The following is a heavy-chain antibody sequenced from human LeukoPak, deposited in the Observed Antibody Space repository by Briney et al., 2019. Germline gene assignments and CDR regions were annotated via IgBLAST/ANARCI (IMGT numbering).Heavy chain of an antibody. V-gene: IGHV3-33*01. J-gene: IGHJ4*02. D-gene: IGHD6-19*01. CDR3: AREGQQWLLLDY. CDR2: IWYDGSNK. CDR1: GFTFSSYG. Sequence: GGSLRLSCAASGFTFSSYGMHWVRQAPGKGLEWVAVIWYDGSNKYYADSVKGRFTISRDNSKNTLYLQMNSLRAEDTAAYYCAREGQQWLLLDYWGQGTLVTVSS.